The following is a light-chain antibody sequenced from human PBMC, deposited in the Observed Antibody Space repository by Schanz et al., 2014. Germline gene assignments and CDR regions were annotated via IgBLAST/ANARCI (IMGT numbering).Light chain of an antibody. CDR1: SSDVGGYNY. V-gene: IGLV2-11*01. CDR3: CSYAGSYTLV. CDR2: DVS. J-gene: IGLJ2*01. Sequence: QFALTQPRSVSGSPGQSVAISCTGTSSDVGGYNYVSWYQHHPGKAPKLMIYDVSKRPSGVPDRFSGSKSGNTASLTISGLQADNEAEYYCCSYAGSYTLVFGGGTKLTVL.